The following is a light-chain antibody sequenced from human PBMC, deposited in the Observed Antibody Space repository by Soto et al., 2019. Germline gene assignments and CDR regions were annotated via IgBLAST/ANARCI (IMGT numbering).Light chain of an antibody. CDR2: EVS. V-gene: IGLV2-8*01. CDR3: SSYAGSAWV. Sequence: SALTQPASVSGSPGQSITISCTGTSSDIGAYNYVSWYQQHPGKAPKLMIYEVSKRPSGVPDRFSGSKSGNTASLTVSGLQAEDEADYYCSSYAGSAWVFGTGTKVTVL. J-gene: IGLJ1*01. CDR1: SSDIGAYNY.